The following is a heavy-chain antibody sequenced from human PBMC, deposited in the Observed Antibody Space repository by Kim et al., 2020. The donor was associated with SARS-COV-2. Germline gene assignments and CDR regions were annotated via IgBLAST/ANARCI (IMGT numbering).Heavy chain of an antibody. CDR2: IYYSGST. CDR1: GGSISSYY. CDR3: ARGYLDCSGGSCYDRYYYYYMDA. D-gene: IGHD2-15*01. V-gene: IGHV4-59*01. J-gene: IGHJ6*03. Sequence: SETLSLTCTVSGGSISSYYWSWIRQPPGKGLEWIGYIYYSGSTNYNPSLKSRVTISVDTSKNQFSLKLSSVTAADTAVYYCARGYLDCSGGSCYDRYYYYYMDAWGKGTTVTVSS.